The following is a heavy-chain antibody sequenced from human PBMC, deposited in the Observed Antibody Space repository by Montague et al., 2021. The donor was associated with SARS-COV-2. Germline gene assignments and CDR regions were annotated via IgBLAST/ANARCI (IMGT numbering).Heavy chain of an antibody. CDR3: AKDLNSYAHYYYYAMDV. CDR2: ISYDGSNK. Sequence: SLRLSRAASGFTFSSYGMHWVRQAPGKGLEWVAVISYDGSNKYYADSVKGRFTISRDNSKNTLYLQMNSLRAEDTALYYCAKDLNSYAHYYYYAMDVWGQGTTVTVSS. CDR1: GFTFSSYG. J-gene: IGHJ6*02. D-gene: IGHD5-18*01. V-gene: IGHV3-30*18.